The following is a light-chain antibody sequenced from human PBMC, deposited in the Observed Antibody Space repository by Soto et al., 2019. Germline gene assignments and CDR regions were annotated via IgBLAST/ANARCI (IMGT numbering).Light chain of an antibody. CDR3: QRRSNWPLT. CDR1: QSVSSY. V-gene: IGKV3-11*01. CDR2: DAS. Sequence: EIVFTQSPSTLSLSPGERATLSCRASQSVSSYLAWYQQKPGQAPRLLIYDASNRATGIPARFSGSGSGTDFTLTISSLEPEDFAVYYCQRRSNWPLTFGQGTRLEIK. J-gene: IGKJ5*01.